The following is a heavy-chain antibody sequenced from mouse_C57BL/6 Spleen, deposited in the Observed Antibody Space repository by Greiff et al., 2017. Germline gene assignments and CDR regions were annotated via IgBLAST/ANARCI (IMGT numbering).Heavy chain of an antibody. D-gene: IGHD1-1*01. Sequence: EVQLQQSGPELVKPGASVKISCKASGYTFTDYYMNWVKQSHGKSLEWIGDINPNNGGTSYNQKFKGKATLTVDKSSSTAYMELRSLTSEDSAVYYCATTTVVATLDYWGQGTTLTVSS. J-gene: IGHJ2*01. CDR1: GYTFTDYY. V-gene: IGHV1-26*01. CDR2: INPNNGGT. CDR3: ATTTVVATLDY.